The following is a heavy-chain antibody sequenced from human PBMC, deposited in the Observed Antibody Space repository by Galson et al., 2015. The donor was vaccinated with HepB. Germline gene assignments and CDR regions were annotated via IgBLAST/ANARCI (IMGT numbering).Heavy chain of an antibody. Sequence: SLRLSCAGSGFIFSNYALSWVRQAPGKGLQWVSGISGDTYGTYYADSVKGRFTISRDNSNSRLYRQMTRVTADDTVTYYCAKGRGWYTGFDPWGQGALVTLSS. J-gene: IGHJ5*02. CDR2: ISGDTYGT. CDR3: AKGRGWYTGFDP. V-gene: IGHV3-23*01. CDR1: GFIFSNYA. D-gene: IGHD6-19*01.